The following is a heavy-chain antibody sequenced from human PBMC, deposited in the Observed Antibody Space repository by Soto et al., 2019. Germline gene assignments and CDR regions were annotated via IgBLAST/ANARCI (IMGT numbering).Heavy chain of an antibody. CDR2: ISWHSGSV. V-gene: IGHV3-9*01. D-gene: IGHD6-19*01. J-gene: IGHJ4*02. CDR1: GFTFDDHA. Sequence: EVQLVESGGGLIQPGRSLRLTCAASGFTFDDHAMHWVRQGLVNGLEWVSGISWHSGSVAYADSAKGRFIISRDNVKNSLYIQMDSLRPEDTALYYCVREAISSGWSGGRIYNFDNWGQGTLVAVSS. CDR3: VREAISSGWSGGRIYNFDN.